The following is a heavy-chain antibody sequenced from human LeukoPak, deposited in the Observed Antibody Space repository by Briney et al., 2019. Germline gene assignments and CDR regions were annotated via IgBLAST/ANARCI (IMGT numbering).Heavy chain of an antibody. J-gene: IGHJ4*02. V-gene: IGHV4-59*01. CDR2: ISDSGRP. CDR3: ARDLTGLGYFDC. Sequence: SETLSLTCTVSGVSIRSYYWSWIRQPPGKGLEWIGYISDSGRPTYNPSLKSRVTISVDTSKHQFSLKLRSVTAADTAVYYCARDLTGLGYFDCWGQGTLVTV. D-gene: IGHD2-8*02. CDR1: GVSIRSYY.